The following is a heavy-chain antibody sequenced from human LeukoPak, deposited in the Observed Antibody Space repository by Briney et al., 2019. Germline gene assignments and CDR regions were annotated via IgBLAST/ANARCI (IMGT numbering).Heavy chain of an antibody. CDR1: GFTFDDYG. D-gene: IGHD3-22*01. V-gene: IGHV3-20*04. J-gene: IGHJ4*02. CDR2: INWNGGST. CDR3: AKGPYDSSSYVDY. Sequence: GGSLRLSCAASGFTFDDYGISWVRQAPGKGLEWVSGINWNGGSTGYADSVKGRFTISRDNSKNSLYLQMNSLRAEDTALYYCAKGPYDSSSYVDYWGQGTLVTVSS.